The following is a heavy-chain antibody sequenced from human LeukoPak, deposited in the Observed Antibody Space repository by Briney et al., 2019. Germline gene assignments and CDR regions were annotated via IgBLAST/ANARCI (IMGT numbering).Heavy chain of an antibody. CDR3: ARDVDHSHRTADY. V-gene: IGHV3-21*01. CDR1: GFTFSTYN. CDR2: ISTGSSYI. D-gene: IGHD1-26*01. J-gene: IGHJ4*02. Sequence: PGGSLRLSCAASGFTFSTYNMNWVRQAPGKGLECVSSISTGSSYIHYADSVKGRFTISRDNAKNSLYLQMDSLRVEDTAVYYCARDVDHSHRTADYWGQGTLATVSS.